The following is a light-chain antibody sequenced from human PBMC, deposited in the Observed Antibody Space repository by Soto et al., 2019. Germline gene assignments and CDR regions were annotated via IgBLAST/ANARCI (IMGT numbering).Light chain of an antibody. CDR1: SSDVGGYNS. V-gene: IGLV2-14*01. Sequence: SVLTQLASVSGSPGQSIAISCTGTSSDVGGYNSVSWYQQYPGKAPKLMIHDVSNRPSGVSDRFSGSKSGNTASLTISGLQAEDEADYYCSSWTSSSSYVFGSGTKVTVL. CDR3: SSWTSSSSYV. CDR2: DVS. J-gene: IGLJ1*01.